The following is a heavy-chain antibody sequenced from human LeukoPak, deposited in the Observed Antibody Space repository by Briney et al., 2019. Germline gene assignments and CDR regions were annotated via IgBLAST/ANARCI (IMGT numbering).Heavy chain of an antibody. V-gene: IGHV3-30*18. CDR3: AKWNYDSSGYDY. CDR2: ISYDGSNK. CDR1: GFTFSSYG. Sequence: PGGSLRLSCAASGFTFSSYGMHWVRQAPGKGLEWVAVISYDGSNKYYADSVKGRFTISRDNSKNTLYLQMNSQRAEDTAVYYCAKWNYDSSGYDYWGQGTLVTVSS. D-gene: IGHD3-22*01. J-gene: IGHJ4*02.